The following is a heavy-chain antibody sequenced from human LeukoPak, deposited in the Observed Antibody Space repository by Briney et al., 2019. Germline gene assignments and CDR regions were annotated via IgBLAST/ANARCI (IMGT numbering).Heavy chain of an antibody. J-gene: IGHJ3*02. D-gene: IGHD3-22*01. Sequence: TGGSLRLSCAASGFTFSDHYMDWVRQAPGKGLEWVARIRNRAKSYTTQYAPSVKDRITISRDGSKNSLYLQMNSLKTDDTAVYFCARVGDYYDSRGYSTDAFDIWGQGTMVTVSS. CDR3: ARVGDYYDSRGYSTDAFDI. CDR1: GFTFSDHY. V-gene: IGHV3-72*01. CDR2: IRNRAKSYTT.